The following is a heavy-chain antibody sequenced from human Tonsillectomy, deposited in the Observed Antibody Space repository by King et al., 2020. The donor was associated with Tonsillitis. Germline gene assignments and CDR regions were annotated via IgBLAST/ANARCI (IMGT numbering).Heavy chain of an antibody. V-gene: IGHV3-21*03. D-gene: IGHD3-10*01. CDR3: AGSLPLLRTYGHDH. J-gene: IGHJ4*02. CDR1: GFTFSSFD. Sequence: VQLVESGGGLVRPGGSLRLSCAASGFTFSSFDMTWVRQAPGKGLEWVSSISIGSDFTYYAASVRGRFTISRDDAKDSLYLQLNSLGAADTAVYYCAGSLPLLRTYGHDHWGQGTLVTVSS. CDR2: ISIGSDFT.